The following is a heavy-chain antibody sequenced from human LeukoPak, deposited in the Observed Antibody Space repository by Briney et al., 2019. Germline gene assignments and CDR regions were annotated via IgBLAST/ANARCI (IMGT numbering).Heavy chain of an antibody. D-gene: IGHD3-22*01. CDR1: GFTFSSYA. J-gene: IGHJ6*02. Sequence: GGSLRLSCAASGFTFSSYAMSWVRQAPGKGLEWVSVISGSGGNTYYADSVKGRFTISRDNAKNSLYLQMNSLRAEDTAVYYCARDRYDSSGSNGMDVWGQGTTVTVSS. V-gene: IGHV3-23*01. CDR2: ISGSGGNT. CDR3: ARDRYDSSGSNGMDV.